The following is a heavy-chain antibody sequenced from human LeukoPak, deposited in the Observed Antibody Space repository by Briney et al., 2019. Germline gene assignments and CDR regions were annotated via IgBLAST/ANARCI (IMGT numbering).Heavy chain of an antibody. J-gene: IGHJ6*04. CDR1: GFTFSSYW. D-gene: IGHD3-10*01. CDR2: LRSSGSGK. V-gene: IGHV3-74*03. Sequence: GGSLRLSCAASGFTFSSYWMHWVRQAPGKGLVWVSRLRSSGSGKTYADSVKGRFTISRDNAKNTLFLQMNSLRIEDTAVYYCVRGREVRGRSMDVWGKGTTVIVSP. CDR3: VRGREVRGRSMDV.